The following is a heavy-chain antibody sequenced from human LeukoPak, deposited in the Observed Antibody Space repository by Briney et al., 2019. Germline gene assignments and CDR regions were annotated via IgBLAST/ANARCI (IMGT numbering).Heavy chain of an antibody. CDR3: AGPRIAVAGLGPFDY. D-gene: IGHD6-19*01. CDR1: GGSISSSRYY. J-gene: IGHJ4*02. Sequence: KPSETLSLTCTVSGGSISSSRYYWGWIRQPPGKGLEWIGNIYYSGSTYYNPSLKSRVTISVDTFKNQFSLKLSSVTAADTAVYYCAGPRIAVAGLGPFDYWGQGTLVTVSS. CDR2: IYYSGST. V-gene: IGHV4-39*01.